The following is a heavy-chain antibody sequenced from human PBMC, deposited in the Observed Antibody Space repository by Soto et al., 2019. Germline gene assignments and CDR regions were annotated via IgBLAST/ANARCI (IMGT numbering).Heavy chain of an antibody. D-gene: IGHD3-22*01. V-gene: IGHV3-9*01. CDR1: GFTFDDYA. J-gene: IGHJ4*02. Sequence: CLRLSCAASGFTFDDYAMHWVRQAPGKGLEWVSGISWNSGSIGYADSVKGRFTISRDNAENSLYLQMNSLRAEDTALYYCAKDDYYDSSGYYQYWGQGTLVTVSS. CDR2: ISWNSGSI. CDR3: AKDDYYDSSGYYQY.